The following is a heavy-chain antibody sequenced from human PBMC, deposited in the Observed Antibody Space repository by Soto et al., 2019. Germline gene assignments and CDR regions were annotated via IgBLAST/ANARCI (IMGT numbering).Heavy chain of an antibody. V-gene: IGHV4-30-2*01. Sequence: SETLSLTCAVSGGSISSGGYSWSWIRQPPGKGLEWIGYIYHSGSTYYNPSLKSRVTISVDRSKNQFSLKLSSVTAADTAVYYCARLLGARRPDWLWFGESHYYYGMDVWGQGTTVTVSS. CDR3: ARLLGARRPDWLWFGESHYYYGMDV. J-gene: IGHJ6*02. CDR1: GGSISSGGYS. CDR2: IYHSGST. D-gene: IGHD3-10*01.